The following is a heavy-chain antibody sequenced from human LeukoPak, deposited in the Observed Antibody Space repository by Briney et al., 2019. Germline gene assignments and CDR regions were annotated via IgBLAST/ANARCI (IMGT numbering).Heavy chain of an antibody. J-gene: IGHJ5*02. CDR3: AREFDILTGYYRSIQFDP. V-gene: IGHV1-2*06. D-gene: IGHD3-9*01. Sequence: ASVKVSCKASGYTFTGYYMHWVRQAPGQGLEWMGRINPNSGGTNYARKFQGRVTMTRDTSISTAYMELSRLRSDDTAVYYCAREFDILTGYYRSIQFDPWGQGTLVTVSS. CDR2: INPNSGGT. CDR1: GYTFTGYY.